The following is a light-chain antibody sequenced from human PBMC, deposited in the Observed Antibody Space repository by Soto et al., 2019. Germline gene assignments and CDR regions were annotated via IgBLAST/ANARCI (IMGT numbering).Light chain of an antibody. CDR3: QQRGDWPLYT. Sequence: EIVLTQSPATLSLSPGERATLSCRASQSISYNLAWYQQKPGQAPRLLIYGASNRATGVPARFSGSGSGTDFTLSISSLEPEDFAVYYCQQRGDWPLYTFGQGSRLEIK. CDR1: QSISYN. J-gene: IGKJ2*01. V-gene: IGKV3-11*01. CDR2: GAS.